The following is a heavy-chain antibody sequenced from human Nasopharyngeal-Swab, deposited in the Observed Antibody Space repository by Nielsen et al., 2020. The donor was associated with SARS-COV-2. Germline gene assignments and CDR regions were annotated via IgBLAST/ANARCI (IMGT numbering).Heavy chain of an antibody. CDR2: IYYSGST. CDR3: ARIIAAAGTVGYMDA. V-gene: IGHV4-59*08. D-gene: IGHD6-13*01. Sequence: WIRQPPGKGLEWIGYIYYSGSTNYNPSLKSRVTISVDTSKNQFSPKLSSVTAAGTAVYYCARIIAAAGTVGYMDAWGKGTTVTVSS. J-gene: IGHJ6*03.